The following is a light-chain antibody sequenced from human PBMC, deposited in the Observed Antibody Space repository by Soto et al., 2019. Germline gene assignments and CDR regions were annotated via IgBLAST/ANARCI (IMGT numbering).Light chain of an antibody. CDR2: GAS. CDR1: QIVGGDT. V-gene: IGKV3-20*01. J-gene: IGKJ5*01. Sequence: EIVLTQSPGTLSLSPGDRANLSCRASQIVGGDTLAWFQQRPGQAPRLVIYGASNRAAGIPDRFSGSGSGTDFTLTVSRLEPEDFAMYYCQQYHWAPDTFGQGTRLEIK. CDR3: QQYHWAPDT.